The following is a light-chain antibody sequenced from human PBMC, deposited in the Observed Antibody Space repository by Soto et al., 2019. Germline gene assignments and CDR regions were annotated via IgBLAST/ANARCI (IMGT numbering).Light chain of an antibody. CDR3: SSYTSISTRV. V-gene: IGLV2-14*01. CDR2: DVS. J-gene: IGLJ1*01. Sequence: QSVLTQPASVSGSPGQSITISCTGTSSDVGGYNYVSWYQQHPGKAPKLMIYDVSNRPSGVSNRFSGSKSGNTASLTISGLQADDEADYYCSSYTSISTRVFGPVTVVTVL. CDR1: SSDVGGYNY.